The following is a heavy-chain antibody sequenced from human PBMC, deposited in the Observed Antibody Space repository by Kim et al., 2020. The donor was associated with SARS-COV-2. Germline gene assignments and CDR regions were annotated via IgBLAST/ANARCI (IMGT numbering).Heavy chain of an antibody. Sequence: GGSLILSCAASGFTFSSYAMHWVRQAPGKGLEWVAVISYDGSNKYYADSVKGRFTISRDNSKNTLYLQMNSLRAEDTAVYYCARVDRGFGELLIDYWGQGTLVTVSS. J-gene: IGHJ4*02. CDR3: ARVDRGFGELLIDY. CDR2: ISYDGSNK. CDR1: GFTFSSYA. D-gene: IGHD3-10*01. V-gene: IGHV3-30*04.